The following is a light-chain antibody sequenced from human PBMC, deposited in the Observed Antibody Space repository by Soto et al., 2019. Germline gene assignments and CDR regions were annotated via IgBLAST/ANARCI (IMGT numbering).Light chain of an antibody. CDR2: DNN. J-gene: IGLJ1*01. Sequence: QSVLTQPASVSGSPGQSITISCTGTSSDVGTYYLVSWYQQHPGKVPKFLIYDNNKRPSGIPDRFSGSKSGTSATLGITGLQTGDEADYYCGTWDSGLSTFVFGTGTKVTVL. CDR3: GTWDSGLSTFV. V-gene: IGLV1-51*01. CDR1: SSDVGTYYL.